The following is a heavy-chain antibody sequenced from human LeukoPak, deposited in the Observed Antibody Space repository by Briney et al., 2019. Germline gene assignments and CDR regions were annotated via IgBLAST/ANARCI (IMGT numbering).Heavy chain of an antibody. CDR1: GGSISSGDYY. Sequence: PSQTLSLTCTVSGGSISSGDYYWSWIRQPPGKGLEWIGYIYYSGSTYYNPSLKSRVTISVDTSKNQFSLKLSSVTAADTAVYYCARDPIQLWSEAYYYDSSGDAFDIWGQGTMVTVSS. CDR3: ARDPIQLWSEAYYYDSSGDAFDI. J-gene: IGHJ3*02. D-gene: IGHD3-22*01. V-gene: IGHV4-30-4*01. CDR2: IYYSGST.